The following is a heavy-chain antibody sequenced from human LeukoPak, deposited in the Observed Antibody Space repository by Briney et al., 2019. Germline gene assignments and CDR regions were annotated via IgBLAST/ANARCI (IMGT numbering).Heavy chain of an antibody. D-gene: IGHD3-22*01. Sequence: RGASVTDSCKASGYTFTGYYMHWVRQAPGRGLEWMGWINPNSGGTNHAQKFQGRVTKTRDTSISTAYMELSRLRSDDTAVYYCAGGHRVYYDSSGYCDYWGQGTLVTVSS. CDR2: INPNSGGT. V-gene: IGHV1-2*02. J-gene: IGHJ4*02. CDR3: AGGHRVYYDSSGYCDY. CDR1: GYTFTGYY.